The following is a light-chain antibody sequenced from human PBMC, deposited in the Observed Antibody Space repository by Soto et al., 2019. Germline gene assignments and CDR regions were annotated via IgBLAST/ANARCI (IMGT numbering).Light chain of an antibody. CDR2: GAS. J-gene: IGKJ5*01. V-gene: IGKV3-20*01. CDR3: QQYGSSPPRA. Sequence: EIVLTQSPGTLPLSPGERATLSCRASQSVSSSYLAWYQQKPGQAPRLLIYGASSRATDIPDRFSGSGSGTDFTLTISRLEPEDFAVYYCQQYGSSPPRAFGQGTRLEIK. CDR1: QSVSSSY.